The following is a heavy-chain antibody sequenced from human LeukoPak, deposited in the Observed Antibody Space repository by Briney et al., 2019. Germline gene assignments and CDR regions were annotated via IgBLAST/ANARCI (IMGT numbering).Heavy chain of an antibody. CDR3: ARPLSGGSCFAG. D-gene: IGHD2-15*01. Sequence: PSETLSLTCTVSGGSISSSSYYWGWIRQPPGKGVEWIGGGYYSGTTYYNPSLKSRVTISVDTSKNQFSLKLTSVTAADTAVYYCARPLSGGSCFAGWGQGTLVTVSS. J-gene: IGHJ4*02. CDR2: GYYSGTT. V-gene: IGHV4-39*01. CDR1: GGSISSSSYY.